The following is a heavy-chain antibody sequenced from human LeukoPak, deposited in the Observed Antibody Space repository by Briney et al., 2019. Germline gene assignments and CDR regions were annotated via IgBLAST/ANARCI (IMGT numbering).Heavy chain of an antibody. J-gene: IGHJ4*02. V-gene: IGHV3-30*03. CDR3: ATSVGYDSSGSPYFDY. CDR1: GFTFSSYG. CDR2: ISYDGSNK. D-gene: IGHD3-22*01. Sequence: GRSLRLSCAASGFTFSSYGMHWVRQAPGKGLEWVVVISYDGSNKYYADSVKGRFTISRDNSKNTLYLQMNSLRAEDTAVYYCATSVGYDSSGSPYFDYWGQGTLVTVSS.